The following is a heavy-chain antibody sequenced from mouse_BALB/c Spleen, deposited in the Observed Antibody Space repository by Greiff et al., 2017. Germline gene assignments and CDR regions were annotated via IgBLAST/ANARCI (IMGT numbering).Heavy chain of an antibody. D-gene: IGHD2-9*01. CDR2: IWGGGST. Sequence: VMLVESGPGLVAPSQSLSITCTVSGFSLTDYGVSWIRQPPGKGLEWLGVIWGGGSTYYNSALKSRLSISKDNSKSQVFLKMNSLQTDDTAMYYCAKHLSYYGYDGGFAYWGQGTLVTVSA. CDR1: GFSLTDYG. CDR3: AKHLSYYGYDGGFAY. J-gene: IGHJ3*01. V-gene: IGHV2-6-5*01.